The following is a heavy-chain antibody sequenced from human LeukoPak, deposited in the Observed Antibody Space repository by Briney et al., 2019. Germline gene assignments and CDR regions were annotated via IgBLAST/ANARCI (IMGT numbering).Heavy chain of an antibody. CDR2: IKEDGSEK. D-gene: IGHD3-3*01. V-gene: IGHV3-7*03. J-gene: IGHJ6*03. CDR1: GFTFSNYW. CDR3: AKRDRDVGIFGVATVLYYMDV. Sequence: GGSLRLSCAASGFTFSNYWMTWVRQAPGKGLEWVANIKEDGSEKYYVDSVKGRFTISRDNAKNSLYLQMNSLRAEDTAVYYCAKRDRDVGIFGVATVLYYMDVWGKGTTVTISS.